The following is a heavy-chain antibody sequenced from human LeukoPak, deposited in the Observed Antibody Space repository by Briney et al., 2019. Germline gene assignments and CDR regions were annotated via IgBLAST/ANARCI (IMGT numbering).Heavy chain of an antibody. Sequence: GGSMRLSCAASGFTVSSNYMSWVRQAPGKGLEWVSVIYSGGSTYYADSVKGRFTISRDNSKNTLYLQMNSLRAEDTAVYYCARDLSSSSGYWGQGTLVTVSS. J-gene: IGHJ4*02. V-gene: IGHV3-53*01. CDR1: GFTVSSNY. D-gene: IGHD6-6*01. CDR2: IYSGGST. CDR3: ARDLSSSSGY.